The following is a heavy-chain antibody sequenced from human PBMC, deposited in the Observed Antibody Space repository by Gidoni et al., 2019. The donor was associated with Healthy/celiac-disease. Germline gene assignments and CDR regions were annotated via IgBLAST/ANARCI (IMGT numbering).Heavy chain of an antibody. D-gene: IGHD5-12*01. J-gene: IGHJ5*02. Sequence: EVQLLESGGGLVQPGGSLRLSCAASGFTFSSYAMSWVRQAPGKGLEWVSAISGSGGSTYYADSVKGRFTISRDNSKNTLYLQMNSLRAEDTAVYYCAKLEMATISVGATIVHHWGQGTLVTVSS. CDR1: GFTFSSYA. CDR3: AKLEMATISVGATIVHH. V-gene: IGHV3-23*01. CDR2: ISGSGGST.